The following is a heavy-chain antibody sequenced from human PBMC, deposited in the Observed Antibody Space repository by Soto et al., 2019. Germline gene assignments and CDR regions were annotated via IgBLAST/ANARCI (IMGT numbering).Heavy chain of an antibody. Sequence: GASVKVSCKASGGTFSSYAISWVRQAPGQGLERMGGIIPIFGTANYAQKFQGRVTITADESTSTAYMELSSLRSEDTAVYYCARQTGIAVAASVNWFDPWGQGTLVTVSS. D-gene: IGHD6-19*01. CDR3: ARQTGIAVAASVNWFDP. V-gene: IGHV1-69*13. J-gene: IGHJ5*02. CDR1: GGTFSSYA. CDR2: IIPIFGTA.